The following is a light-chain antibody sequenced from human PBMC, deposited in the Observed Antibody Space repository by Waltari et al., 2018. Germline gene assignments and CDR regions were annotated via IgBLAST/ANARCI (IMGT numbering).Light chain of an antibody. CDR2: DAF. V-gene: IGKV3-20*01. J-gene: IGKJ1*01. Sequence: EIVLTQSPGTLALSPGERATLSCRASQGVGRALAWYQQKPGQAPRLLIYDAFSRATGISDKFSGSGSGTDFTLTISRVEPEDFAVYFCQMYVRLPVTFGQGTKVEVK. CDR3: QMYVRLPVT. CDR1: QGVGRA.